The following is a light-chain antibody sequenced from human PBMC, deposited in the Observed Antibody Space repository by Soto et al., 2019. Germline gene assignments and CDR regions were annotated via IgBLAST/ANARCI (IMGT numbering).Light chain of an antibody. CDR1: SGHSSYA. Sequence: QSVLTQSPSASASLGASVKLTCTLSSGHSSYAIAWHQQQPEKGPRYLMKLNSDGSHSKGDRIPDRFSGSSSGAERYLTIYSLQSEDEADYYCQTWGTGPVVFGGGTQLTVL. CDR3: QTWGTGPVV. V-gene: IGLV4-69*01. J-gene: IGLJ2*01. CDR2: LNSDGSH.